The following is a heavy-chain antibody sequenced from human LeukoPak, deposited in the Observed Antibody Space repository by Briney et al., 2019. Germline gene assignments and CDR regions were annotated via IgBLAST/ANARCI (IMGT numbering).Heavy chain of an antibody. V-gene: IGHV3-23*01. Sequence: GGSLRLSCAASGFTFSSYTMNWVRQAPGKGLEWVSAISGSGGSTYYADSVKGRFTISRDNSKNTLYLQMNSLRAEDTAVYYCANSPAAVTVNYFDYWGQGTLVTVSS. CDR1: GFTFSSYT. J-gene: IGHJ4*02. CDR3: ANSPAAVTVNYFDY. CDR2: ISGSGGST. D-gene: IGHD4-17*01.